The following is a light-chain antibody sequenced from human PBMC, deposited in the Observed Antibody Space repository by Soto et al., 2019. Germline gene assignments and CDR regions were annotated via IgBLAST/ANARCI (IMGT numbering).Light chain of an antibody. J-gene: IGLJ3*02. Sequence: QSVLTRPPSVSGAPGQKVTISCSRSSSNIGAAYDVHWYQHLPGTAPKLLIYGNNKRPSGVPDRFSGSKSGTPASLAITGLQAEDEADYYCQSYDSRLSGWVFGGGTTVTAL. CDR2: GNN. V-gene: IGLV1-40*01. CDR1: SSNIGAAYD. CDR3: QSYDSRLSGWV.